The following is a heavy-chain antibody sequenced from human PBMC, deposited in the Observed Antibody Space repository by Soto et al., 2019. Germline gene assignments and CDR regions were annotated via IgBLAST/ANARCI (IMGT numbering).Heavy chain of an antibody. Sequence: GGSLRLSCAASGFTFSSYGMHWVRQAPGKGLEWVAVISYDGSNKYYADSVKGRFTISRDNSKNTLYLQMNSLRSEDTAVYYCVRENYYYGMDVWAQGTTVTV. CDR1: GFTFSSYG. D-gene: IGHD3-10*01. CDR3: VRENYYYGMDV. V-gene: IGHV3-30*03. J-gene: IGHJ6*02. CDR2: ISYDGSNK.